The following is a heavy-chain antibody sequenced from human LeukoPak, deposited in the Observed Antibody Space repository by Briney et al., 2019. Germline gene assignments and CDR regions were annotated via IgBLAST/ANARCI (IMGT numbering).Heavy chain of an antibody. V-gene: IGHV3-30*04. CDR3: ARQMTTTRLLDS. Sequence: PGRSLRLSCVASGFRFSDHVFHWVRQSPDKGLEWVGLIGSDGSKKYYADFVQGRFTISRDNSKSTLFLQMNTLRADDTAVYFCARQMTTTRLLDSWGQGTLVTVSS. D-gene: IGHD1-1*01. J-gene: IGHJ4*02. CDR2: IGSDGSKK. CDR1: GFRFSDHV.